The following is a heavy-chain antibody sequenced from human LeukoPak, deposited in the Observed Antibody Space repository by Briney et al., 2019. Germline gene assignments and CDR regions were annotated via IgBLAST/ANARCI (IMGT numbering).Heavy chain of an antibody. CDR2: ISYDGSNK. CDR3: ARGGIAAAGNYYYYGMDV. D-gene: IGHD6-13*01. CDR1: GFTFSSYA. V-gene: IGHV3-30*04. Sequence: PGGSLRLSCAASGFTFSSYAMHWVRQAPGKGLEGVAVISYDGSNKYYADSVKGRFTISRDNSKNTLYLQMNSLRAEDTAVYYCARGGIAAAGNYYYYGMDVWGKGTTVTVSS. J-gene: IGHJ6*04.